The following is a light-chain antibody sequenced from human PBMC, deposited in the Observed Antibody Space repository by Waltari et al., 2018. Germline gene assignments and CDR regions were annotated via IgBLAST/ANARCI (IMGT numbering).Light chain of an antibody. Sequence: EIVMTQSPLSLPVTPGEPASIPCRSSQSLLHSNGNTYLEWFLQRPGQSQQFLIFLASRRASGVPDRFSGYGSGTDFTLNISRVEAEDVGIYYCMQGLQIPWTFGQGTRADIK. J-gene: IGKJ1*01. V-gene: IGKV2-28*01. CDR1: QSLLHSNGNTY. CDR2: LAS. CDR3: MQGLQIPWT.